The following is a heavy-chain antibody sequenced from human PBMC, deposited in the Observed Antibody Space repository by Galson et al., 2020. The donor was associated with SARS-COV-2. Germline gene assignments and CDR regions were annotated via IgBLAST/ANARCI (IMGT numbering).Heavy chain of an antibody. CDR3: ARDSQGGNDYNYVLV. V-gene: IGHV1-46*01. D-gene: IGHD4-4*01. Sequence: ASVKVSCKASGYTFTSYYIHWVRQAPGQGLEWMGIINPSGGGITYAQKFQGRVTMTRDTSTSTVYIELSSLRSEDTAVYYCARDSQGGNDYNYVLVWGHGTLVTVSS. J-gene: IGHJ4*01. CDR2: INPSGGGI. CDR1: GYTFTSYY.